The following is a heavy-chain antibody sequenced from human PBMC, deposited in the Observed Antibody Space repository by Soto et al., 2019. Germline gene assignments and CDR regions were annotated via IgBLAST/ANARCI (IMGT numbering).Heavy chain of an antibody. CDR3: ARASGSYYRNWFDP. D-gene: IGHD1-26*01. J-gene: IGHJ5*02. CDR1: GDSVSSNSAA. Sequence: SQTLSLTCAISGDSVSSNSAAWNWIRQSLSRGLEWLGRTYYRSKWYNDYAVSVKSRITINPDTSKNQFSLQLNSVTPEDTAVYYCARASGSYYRNWFDPWGQGTLVTVSS. V-gene: IGHV6-1*01. CDR2: TYYRSKWYN.